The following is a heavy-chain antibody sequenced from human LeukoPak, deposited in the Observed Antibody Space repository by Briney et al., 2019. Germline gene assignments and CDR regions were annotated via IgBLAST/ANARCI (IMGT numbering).Heavy chain of an antibody. CDR3: ATSPTIFGVVTPFDY. CDR1: GFTFSSYA. CDR2: ISGSGGST. J-gene: IGHJ4*02. D-gene: IGHD3-3*01. Sequence: GRSLRLSCAASGFTFSSYAMSWVRQAPGKGLEWVSAISGSGGSTYYADSVKGRFTISRDNSKNTLYLQMNSLRAEDTAVYYCATSPTIFGVVTPFDYWGQGTLVTVSS. V-gene: IGHV3-23*01.